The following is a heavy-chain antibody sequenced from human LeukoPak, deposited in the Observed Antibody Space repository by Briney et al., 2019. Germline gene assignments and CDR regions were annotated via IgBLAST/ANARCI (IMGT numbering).Heavy chain of an antibody. V-gene: IGHV1-18*01. CDR3: ARSLGYTSGYTNDAFDL. J-gene: IGHJ3*01. Sequence: SVNVACKASGFTFTINGITCVRQAPGQGREWMGWISTYNGNTNYTQEDQGRVTMTTDTSTTQAYMDLRRLGSVYTAVYFCARSLGYTSGYTNDAFDLWGQGTMVTVSS. CDR2: ISTYNGNT. CDR1: GFTFTING. D-gene: IGHD5-18*01.